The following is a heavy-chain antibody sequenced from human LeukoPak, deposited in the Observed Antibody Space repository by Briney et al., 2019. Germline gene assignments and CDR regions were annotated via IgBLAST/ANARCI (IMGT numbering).Heavy chain of an antibody. J-gene: IGHJ2*01. Sequence: GGSLRLSCAASGFTFSTYDMHWVRQAAGKGLEWVSRVGTAGDTSYQDSVKGRFTVSREDAKNSLYLQMNSLTDGDAAVYYCARGIYGGNVRGWYFDLWGRGTLVTVSS. CDR1: GFTFSTYD. D-gene: IGHD4-23*01. CDR2: VGTAGDT. V-gene: IGHV3-13*01. CDR3: ARGIYGGNVRGWYFDL.